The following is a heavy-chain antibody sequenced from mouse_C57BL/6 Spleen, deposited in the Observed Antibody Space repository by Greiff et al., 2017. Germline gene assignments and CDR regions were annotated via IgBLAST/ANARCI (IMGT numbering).Heavy chain of an antibody. CDR2: ISYSGST. Sequence: ESGPGMVKPSQSLSLTCTVTGYSITSGYDWHWIRHFPGNKLEWMGYISYSGSTNYNPPLKSRISITHDTSKNHFFLKLNSVTTEDTATYYCARGGHYGSSWFAYWGQGTLVTVSA. CDR3: ARGGHYGSSWFAY. CDR1: GYSITSGYD. J-gene: IGHJ3*01. D-gene: IGHD1-1*01. V-gene: IGHV3-1*01.